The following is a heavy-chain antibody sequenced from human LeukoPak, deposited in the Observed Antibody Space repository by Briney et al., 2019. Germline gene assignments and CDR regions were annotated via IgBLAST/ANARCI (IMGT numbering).Heavy chain of an antibody. D-gene: IGHD3-22*01. V-gene: IGHV3-23*01. CDR2: ISGSGGST. CDR3: AKAGRATYYYGSSGYYYFVY. Sequence: GGSLRLSCAPSGFTFSSYAMSWVRQALGEGRDWVSAISGSGGSTFYADSVKGRFTLSKDNSKNTLYLQMNSLRAEDTAVYYCAKAGRATYYYGSSGYYYFVYW. J-gene: IGHJ4*01. CDR1: GFTFSSYA.